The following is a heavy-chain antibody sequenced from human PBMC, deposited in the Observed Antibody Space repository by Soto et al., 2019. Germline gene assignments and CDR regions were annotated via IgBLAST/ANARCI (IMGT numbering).Heavy chain of an antibody. J-gene: IGHJ6*02. CDR1: GYSFTSYW. Sequence: GESLKISCKGSGYSFTSYWISWVRQMPGKGLEWMGRIDPSDSYTNYSPSFQGHVTISADKSISTAYLQWSSLKASDTAMYYCARCGIAARPRWGMDVWGQGTTVTASS. D-gene: IGHD6-6*01. CDR3: ARCGIAARPRWGMDV. V-gene: IGHV5-10-1*01. CDR2: IDPSDSYT.